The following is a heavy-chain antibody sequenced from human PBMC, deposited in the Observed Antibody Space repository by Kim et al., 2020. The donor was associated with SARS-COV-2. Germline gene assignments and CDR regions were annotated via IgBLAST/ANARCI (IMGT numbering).Heavy chain of an antibody. Sequence: SVKVSCKSSGGSFKSYAFTWVRQAPGRGLEWVGGIIPIFDATHYARKFQGRVTITADERTSTAYMELRGLRSDDSATYYCSRGSYGSACWELAHSYYY. CDR1: GGSFKSYA. D-gene: IGHD3-16*02. V-gene: IGHV1-69*13. CDR2: IIPIFDAT. CDR3: SRGSYGSACWELAHSYYY. J-gene: IGHJ6*01.